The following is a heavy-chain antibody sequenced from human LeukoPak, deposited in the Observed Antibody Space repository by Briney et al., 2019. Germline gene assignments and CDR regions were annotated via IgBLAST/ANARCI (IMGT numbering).Heavy chain of an antibody. D-gene: IGHD3-10*01. CDR2: IYYSGST. CDR3: ARGSGQWGFDS. J-gene: IGHJ4*02. Sequence: SETQSLTCTVSGGSISSHYWSWIRQPPGKTLEWIGYIYYSGSTNYNPSPRSRVTISVDSSKNQFSLKLSSVTAADTAVYYCARGSGQWGFDSGGQGTLVTVSS. CDR1: GGSISSHY. V-gene: IGHV4-59*11.